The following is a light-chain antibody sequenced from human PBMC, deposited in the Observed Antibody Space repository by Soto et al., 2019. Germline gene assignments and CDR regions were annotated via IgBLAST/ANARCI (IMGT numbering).Light chain of an antibody. CDR1: QVISSW. V-gene: IGKV1-12*01. CDR3: QQASTFPFS. Sequence: DVQMTQSPSSLSASVGDRVTITCRASQVISSWLVWYQQKPGNAPKLLIYKASTLQCGVPSRFSGSESGTECTLTSSGLQPEDFATYYCQQASTFPFSFGGGTEVRIK. J-gene: IGKJ4*01. CDR2: KAS.